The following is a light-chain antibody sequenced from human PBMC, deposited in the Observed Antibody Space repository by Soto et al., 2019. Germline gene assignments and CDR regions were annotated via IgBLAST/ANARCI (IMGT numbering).Light chain of an antibody. CDR1: QSVSSN. CDR2: GAS. Sequence: EIVMTQSPATLSVSPGERATLSCRASQSVSSNLAWYQQKLGQAPRLLIYGASTRATGIPARFSGSGSGTEFTLTISSLQPEDFAVYYCQQYNNWPLTFGGGTKVEIK. V-gene: IGKV3-15*01. J-gene: IGKJ4*01. CDR3: QQYNNWPLT.